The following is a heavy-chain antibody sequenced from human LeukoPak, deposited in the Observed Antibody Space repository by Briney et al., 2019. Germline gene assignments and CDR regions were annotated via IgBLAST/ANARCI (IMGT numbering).Heavy chain of an antibody. Sequence: ASVKVSCKSSGFTFTNYLLHWVRQAPGQGLEWVGRIAPSVDTTNYAQRLRDRVTMTRDTSTSTVYMELSSLRSEDTAVYYCVREESGGYFDYWGQGTLVTVSS. CDR2: IAPSVDTT. D-gene: IGHD2-8*02. CDR1: GFTFTNYL. J-gene: IGHJ4*02. V-gene: IGHV1-46*01. CDR3: VREESGGYFDY.